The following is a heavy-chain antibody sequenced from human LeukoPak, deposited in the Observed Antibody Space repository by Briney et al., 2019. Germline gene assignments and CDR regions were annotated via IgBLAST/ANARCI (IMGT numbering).Heavy chain of an antibody. CDR3: ARDVRSYSGGWYQGYYFDY. D-gene: IGHD6-19*01. Sequence: SETLSLTCTVSGGSLTTYYWSWIRQPPGRGLEWIGYIYYTGGTNYNPSLKSRVTISIDTSKNQFSLKLSAVTAADTAVYYCARDVRSYSGGWYQGYYFDYWGQGTLVTVSS. V-gene: IGHV4-59*01. CDR1: GGSLTTYY. J-gene: IGHJ4*02. CDR2: IYYTGGT.